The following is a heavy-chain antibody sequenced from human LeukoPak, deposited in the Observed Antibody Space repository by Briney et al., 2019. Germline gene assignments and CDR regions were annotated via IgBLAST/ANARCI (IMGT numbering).Heavy chain of an antibody. Sequence: ASVKVSCKASGYTFTIYGISWVRQATGQGLEWMGWMNPNSGNTGYAQKFQGRVTMTRNTSISTAYMELSSLRSEDTAVYYCASYYRGYSYGYDPNFDYWGQGTLVTVSS. D-gene: IGHD5-18*01. CDR3: ASYYRGYSYGYDPNFDY. CDR2: MNPNSGNT. V-gene: IGHV1-8*01. J-gene: IGHJ4*02. CDR1: GYTFTIYG.